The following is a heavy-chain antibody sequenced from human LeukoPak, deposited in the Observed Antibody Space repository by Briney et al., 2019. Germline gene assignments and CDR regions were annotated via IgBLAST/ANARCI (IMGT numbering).Heavy chain of an antibody. CDR2: ISSSGSTI. V-gene: IGHV3-48*03. D-gene: IGHD3-10*02. J-gene: IGHJ6*04. CDR3: AELGITMIGGV. Sequence: GGSLRLSCAAYGFTFSIYEMNWVRQAPGKGLEWVSYISSSGSTINYADSVKGRFTISRDNAKNSLYLQMNSLRAEDTAVYYCAELGITMIGGVWGKGTTVTISS. CDR1: GFTFSIYE.